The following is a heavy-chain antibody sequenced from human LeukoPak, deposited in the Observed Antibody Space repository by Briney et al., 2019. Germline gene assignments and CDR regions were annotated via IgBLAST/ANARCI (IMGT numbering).Heavy chain of an antibody. CDR3: ASEINTSYYYYGMDV. J-gene: IGHJ6*02. CDR2: INPNSGGT. Sequence: GASVKVSCKASGYTFTGYYMHWVRQAPGQGLEWMGWINPNSGGTNYAQKFQGRVTMTRDTSISTAYMELSSLRSEDTAVYYCASEINTSYYYYGMDVWGQGTTVTVSS. CDR1: GYTFTGYY. D-gene: IGHD2-2*02. V-gene: IGHV1-2*02.